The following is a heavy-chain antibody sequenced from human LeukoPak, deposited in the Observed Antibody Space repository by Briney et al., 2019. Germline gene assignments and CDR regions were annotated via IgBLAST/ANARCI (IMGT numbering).Heavy chain of an antibody. CDR1: GYSISSGYY. CDR3: ARGAYSSSSHYYYYYMDV. D-gene: IGHD6-6*01. J-gene: IGHJ6*03. CDR2: LYHSRST. Sequence: PSETLSLTCAVSGYSISSGYYCGWIRQPPRKGLEWIGRLYHSRSTYYNPSLKSRVTISVDTSKNQFSLKLSSVTAADTAVYYCARGAYSSSSHYYYYYMDVWGKGTTVTVSS. V-gene: IGHV4-38-2*01.